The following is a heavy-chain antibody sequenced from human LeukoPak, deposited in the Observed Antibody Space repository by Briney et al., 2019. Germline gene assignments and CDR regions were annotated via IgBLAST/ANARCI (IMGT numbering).Heavy chain of an antibody. Sequence: SETLSLTCAVYGGSFSGYYWIWIRQPPGKGLEWIEEINHSGSTNYKPSLKSRVTISADTSKNQFSLELSSVTAADTAVYYCAREGWAAAGSANSFSSYWSQGTLVTVSS. CDR3: AREGWAAAGSANSFSSY. J-gene: IGHJ4*02. D-gene: IGHD6-13*01. CDR2: INHSGST. V-gene: IGHV4-34*01. CDR1: GGSFSGYY.